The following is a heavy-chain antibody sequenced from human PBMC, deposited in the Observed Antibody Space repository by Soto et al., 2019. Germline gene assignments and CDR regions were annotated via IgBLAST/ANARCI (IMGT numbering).Heavy chain of an antibody. CDR3: AKGSHIVVVPAAMGSSYYYGMDV. Sequence: EVQLLESGGGLVQPGGSLRLSCAASGFTFSSYAMSWVRQAPGKGLEWVSAISGSGGSTYYADYVKGRFTISRDNSKNSLYLQMNSLRAEDTAVYYCAKGSHIVVVPAAMGSSYYYGMDVWGQGTTVTVSS. CDR2: ISGSGGST. CDR1: GFTFSSYA. D-gene: IGHD2-2*01. V-gene: IGHV3-23*01. J-gene: IGHJ6*02.